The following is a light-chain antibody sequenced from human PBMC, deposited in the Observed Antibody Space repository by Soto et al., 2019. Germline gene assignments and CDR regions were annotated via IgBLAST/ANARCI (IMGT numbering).Light chain of an antibody. J-gene: IGLJ2*01. CDR3: ASWDDSLSALV. CDR1: SSDIGSNY. Sequence: QSALTQPPSASVTPGRRVTISCSGSSSDIGSNYVCWYQQLPGTAPKVLIYKNNQRPSGVPDRFSGSKSGTSASLAISGLRSDDEADYYCASWDDSLSALVFGGGTQLTVL. V-gene: IGLV1-47*01. CDR2: KNN.